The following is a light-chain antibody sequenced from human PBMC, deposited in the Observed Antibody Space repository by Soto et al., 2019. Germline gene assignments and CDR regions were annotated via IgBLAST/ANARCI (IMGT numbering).Light chain of an antibody. J-gene: IGKJ4*01. CDR1: QDVRND. V-gene: IGKV1-6*01. Sequence: AIQMTQSPSSLSASVGDRVTIICRASQDVRNDLGWYQQKPGKAPKVLIYAASSLQSGVPSRFSGSGSGTDFTLTISSLQPEDFPTYYCLQDYNYPFTFGGGTKVEIK. CDR2: AAS. CDR3: LQDYNYPFT.